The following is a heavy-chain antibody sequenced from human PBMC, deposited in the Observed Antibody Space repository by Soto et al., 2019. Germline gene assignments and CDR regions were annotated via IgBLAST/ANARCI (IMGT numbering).Heavy chain of an antibody. CDR3: ARGYFTGTISHDAFDI. CDR2: IYSGGST. CDR1: GFTVSSNY. V-gene: IGHV3-53*02. Sequence: EVQLVETGGGLIQPGGSLRLSCAASGFTVSSNYMSWVRQAPGKGLEWVSVIYSGGSTYYADSVKGRFTISRDNSKNTLYLQMNSLRAEDTAVYYCARGYFTGTISHDAFDIWGQGTMVTVSS. D-gene: IGHD1-7*01. J-gene: IGHJ3*02.